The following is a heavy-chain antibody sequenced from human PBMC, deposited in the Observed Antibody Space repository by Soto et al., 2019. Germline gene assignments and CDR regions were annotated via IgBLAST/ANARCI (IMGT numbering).Heavy chain of an antibody. D-gene: IGHD3-10*01. CDR3: AKDRRPYGSGSYQDY. J-gene: IGHJ4*02. CDR2: ISGSGGST. CDR1: VFTFSSYA. Sequence: EVQLLESGGGLVQPGGSLRLSCASSVFTFSSYAMSWVRQAPGKGLEWVSAISGSGGSTYYADSVKCRFTISRDNSKNTLYLQMNSLRAEDTAVYYCAKDRRPYGSGSYQDYWGQGTLVTVSS. V-gene: IGHV3-23*01.